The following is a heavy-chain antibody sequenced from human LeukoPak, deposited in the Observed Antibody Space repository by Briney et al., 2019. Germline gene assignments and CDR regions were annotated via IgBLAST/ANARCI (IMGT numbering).Heavy chain of an antibody. Sequence: GGSLRLSCAASGFTFSSYWMHWVRQAPRKGLVWVSRINSDGSSTSYADSVKGRFTISRDNAKNTLYLQMNSLRAEDTAVYYCARGESLSYDFWSGVYYYYYMDVWGKGTTVTVSS. D-gene: IGHD3-3*01. J-gene: IGHJ6*03. CDR1: GFTFSSYW. V-gene: IGHV3-74*01. CDR2: INSDGSST. CDR3: ARGESLSYDFWSGVYYYYYMDV.